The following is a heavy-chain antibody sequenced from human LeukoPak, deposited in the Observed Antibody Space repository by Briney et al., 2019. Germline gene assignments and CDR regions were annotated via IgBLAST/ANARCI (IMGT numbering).Heavy chain of an antibody. J-gene: IGHJ4*02. D-gene: IGHD2-2*03. CDR3: ARVDIVVVPAARPDLFDY. CDR1: GYTFTSYG. V-gene: IGHV1-18*01. CDR2: ISAYNGNT. Sequence: ASVKVSRKASGYTFTSYGISWVRQAPGQGLEWMGWISAYNGNTNYAQKLQGRVTMTTDTSTSTAYMELRSLRSDDTAVYYCARVDIVVVPAARPDLFDYWGQGTLVTVSS.